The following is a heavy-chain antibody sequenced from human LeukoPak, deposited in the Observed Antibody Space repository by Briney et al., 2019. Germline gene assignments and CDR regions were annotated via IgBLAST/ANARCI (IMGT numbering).Heavy chain of an antibody. CDR2: ISAYNGNT. Sequence: ASVKVSCKASSYTFIRYGISWVRQAPGQGLEWMGWISAYNGNTNYAQKFQGRVAMTTDTSTSTAYMELRSLRSDDTAVYYCARRHVTGGGFLFDYWGQGTLVTVSS. V-gene: IGHV1-18*01. D-gene: IGHD2-8*02. CDR3: ARRHVTGGGFLFDY. CDR1: SYTFIRYG. J-gene: IGHJ4*02.